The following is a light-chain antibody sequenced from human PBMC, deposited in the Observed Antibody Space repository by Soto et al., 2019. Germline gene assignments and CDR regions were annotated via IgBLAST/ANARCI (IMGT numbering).Light chain of an antibody. CDR1: PSVSNS. Sequence: ESVLTQSPATLSLSPGERATLSCSASPSVSNSLAWYQHKPGQAPRLLIYDAFNRATGVPTRFSGSGSGTDFTLTISSLEPEDFAVYYCQQRNRWPPVTFGGGTRVEIK. V-gene: IGKV3-11*01. J-gene: IGKJ4*01. CDR2: DAF. CDR3: QQRNRWPPVT.